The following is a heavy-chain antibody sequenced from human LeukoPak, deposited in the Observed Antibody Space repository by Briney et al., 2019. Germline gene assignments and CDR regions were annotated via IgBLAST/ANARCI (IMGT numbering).Heavy chain of an antibody. J-gene: IGHJ4*02. CDR2: INQDEGQK. V-gene: IGHV3-7*01. D-gene: IGHD3-9*01. CDR3: ARDNYDI. Sequence: GRSLRLSCAASRFTFSSYAMHWVRLAPGKGLEYVANINQDEGQKYYVDSVKGRFTISRDTAKNSLNLQMNSLRAEDTGVYYCARDNYDIRGQGTLVTVSS. CDR1: RFTFSSYA.